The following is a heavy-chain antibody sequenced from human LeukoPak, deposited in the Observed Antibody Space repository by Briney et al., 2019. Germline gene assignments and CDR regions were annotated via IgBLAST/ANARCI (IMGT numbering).Heavy chain of an antibody. CDR1: GFTFSSYK. CDR2: IWYDGSNK. V-gene: IGHV3-33*08. Sequence: PGGSLRLSCAASGFTFSSYKMIWVRQAPGKGLEWVAVIWYDGSNKYYADSVKGRFTISRDNSKNTLYLQMNSLRAEDTAVYYCARAGYCSGGSCYGLDYWGQGTLVTVSS. J-gene: IGHJ4*02. D-gene: IGHD2-15*01. CDR3: ARAGYCSGGSCYGLDY.